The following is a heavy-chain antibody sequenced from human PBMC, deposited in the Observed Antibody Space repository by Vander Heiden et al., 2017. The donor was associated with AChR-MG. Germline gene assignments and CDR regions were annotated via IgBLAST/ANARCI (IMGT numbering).Heavy chain of an antibody. Sequence: QVQLVQSGAEVKKPGVSVKVSCKASGYTFTSYYMHWVRQAPGQGLEWMGIINPSGGSTSYAQKFQGRVTMTRDTSTSTVYMELSSLRSEDTAVYYCAREATERYYYDSSGYLSPWGQGTLVTVSS. CDR1: GYTFTSYY. CDR3: AREATERYYYDSSGYLSP. V-gene: IGHV1-46*01. J-gene: IGHJ5*02. D-gene: IGHD3-22*01. CDR2: INPSGGST.